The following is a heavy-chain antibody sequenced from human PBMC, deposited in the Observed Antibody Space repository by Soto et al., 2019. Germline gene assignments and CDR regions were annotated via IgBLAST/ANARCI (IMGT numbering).Heavy chain of an antibody. D-gene: IGHD4-17*01. CDR2: MNPNSGNT. CDR1: GYTFTSYD. CDR3: ARVKRTVTTRAFLKWHVDYGMDV. Sequence: VASVKVSCKASGYTFTSYDINWVRQATGQGLEWMGWMNPNSGNTGYAQKFQGRVTMTRNTSISTAYMELSSLRSEDTAVYYCARVKRTVTTRAFLKWHVDYGMDVWGQGTTVTVSS. J-gene: IGHJ6*02. V-gene: IGHV1-8*01.